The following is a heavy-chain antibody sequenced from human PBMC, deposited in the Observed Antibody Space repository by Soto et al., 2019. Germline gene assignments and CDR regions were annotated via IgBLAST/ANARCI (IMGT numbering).Heavy chain of an antibody. CDR2: IYYSGST. CDR3: ARVTVGARGGYFDY. V-gene: IGHV4-61*01. CDR1: GGSVSSGSYY. D-gene: IGHD4-17*01. Sequence: QVQLQESGPGLVKPSETLSLTCTVSGGSVSSGSYYWSWIRQPPGKGLEWIGHIYYSGSTNYNPSLRSRVTISVDTSNNHCSLKLSSVTAADTAVYYGARVTVGARGGYFDYWGQGTLVTVSS. J-gene: IGHJ4*02.